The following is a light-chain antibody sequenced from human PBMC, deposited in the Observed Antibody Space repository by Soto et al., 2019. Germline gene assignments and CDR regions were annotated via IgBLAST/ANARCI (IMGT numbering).Light chain of an antibody. CDR2: KVS. Sequence: DVVLTQTPLSSPVTLGQPASISCRSSQSLEHSDGNTYLSWLHQRPGQPPRLLIYKVSNRFSGVRDRFSGSGEVTDFTLQIRGVDAEDVVIYSFMQATHYKPYALGPATKLEI. CDR3: MQATHYKPYA. V-gene: IGKV2-24*01. CDR1: QSLEHSDGNTY. J-gene: IGKJ2*01.